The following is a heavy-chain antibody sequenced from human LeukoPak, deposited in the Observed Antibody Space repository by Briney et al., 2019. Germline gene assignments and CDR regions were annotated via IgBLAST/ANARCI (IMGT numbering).Heavy chain of an antibody. J-gene: IGHJ4*02. CDR3: ARDQGGSYWRRFDY. D-gene: IGHD1-26*01. V-gene: IGHV4-39*07. Sequence: SETLSLTCTVSGGSIRSSSYYWGWIRQPPGKGLEWIGSIYTSGSTNYNPSLKSRVTMSVDTSKNQFSLKLSSVTAADTAVYYCARDQGGSYWRRFDYWGQGTLVTVSS. CDR1: GGSIRSSSYY. CDR2: IYTSGST.